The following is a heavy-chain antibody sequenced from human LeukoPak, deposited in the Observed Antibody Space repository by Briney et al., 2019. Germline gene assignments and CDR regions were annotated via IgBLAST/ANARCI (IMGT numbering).Heavy chain of an antibody. Sequence: SETLSLTRTVSGGSISSSSYYWGWIRQPPGKGLEWIGSIYYSGSNNYNPSLKSRVTMSVDTSKNQFSLKLSSVTAADTAVYYCAREVPDSYYYYYYMDVWGKGTTVTISS. J-gene: IGHJ6*03. CDR2: IYYSGSN. CDR1: GGSISSSSYY. CDR3: AREVPDSYYYYYYMDV. V-gene: IGHV4-39*07.